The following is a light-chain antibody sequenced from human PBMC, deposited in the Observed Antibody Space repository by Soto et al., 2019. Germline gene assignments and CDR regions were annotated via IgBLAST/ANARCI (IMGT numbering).Light chain of an antibody. Sequence: EIVLTQSPATLSLSPGKRATLSCRASQNVHSYLAWYQQKPGQAPRLLIYDASNRATGIPVRFSGSGSGTDFTLTISSLEPKDFAVYYCQQRSVWPVTFGGGTKVEIE. CDR1: QNVHSY. J-gene: IGKJ4*01. V-gene: IGKV3-11*01. CDR2: DAS. CDR3: QQRSVWPVT.